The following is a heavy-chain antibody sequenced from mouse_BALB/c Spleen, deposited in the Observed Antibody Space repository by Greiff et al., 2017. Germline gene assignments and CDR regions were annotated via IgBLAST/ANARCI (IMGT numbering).Heavy chain of an antibody. Sequence: VKLMESGPGLVAPSQSLSITCTVSGFSLTSYGVHWVRQPPGKGLEWLGVIWAGGSTNYNSALMSRLSISKDNSKSQVFLKMNSLQTDDTAMYYCAREGNYLPWFAYWGQGTLVTVSA. CDR3: AREGNYLPWFAY. V-gene: IGHV2-9*02. CDR1: GFSLTSYG. D-gene: IGHD2-1*01. J-gene: IGHJ3*01. CDR2: IWAGGST.